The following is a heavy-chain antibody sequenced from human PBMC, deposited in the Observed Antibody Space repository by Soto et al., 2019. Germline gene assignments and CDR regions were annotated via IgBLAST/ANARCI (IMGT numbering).Heavy chain of an antibody. Sequence: QVQLQESGPGLVKPSQTLSLTCTVSGGSISSGDYYWSWIRQPPGKGLEWSGYLYYSGSTYYNPSLKSRVTISVDTSKNQFSLKMSSVTAADTAVYYCARVGGFGATTIDYWGQGTLVTVSS. CDR3: ARVGGFGATTIDY. J-gene: IGHJ4*02. V-gene: IGHV4-30-4*01. CDR1: GGSISSGDYY. D-gene: IGHD3-10*01. CDR2: LYYSGST.